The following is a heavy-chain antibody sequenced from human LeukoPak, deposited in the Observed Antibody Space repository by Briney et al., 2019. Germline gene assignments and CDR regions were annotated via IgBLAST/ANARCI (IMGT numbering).Heavy chain of an antibody. CDR2: IYYSGST. CDR3: ASLMVRGASTFDY. J-gene: IGHJ4*02. V-gene: IGHV4-59*08. D-gene: IGHD3-10*01. Sequence: SETLALIGTDSGRSISRFYWSWLRQPPGKGLEWIGYIYYSGSTNYNPPLKSRVTISEDTSENHFSLKLSSVTAADTAVYYCASLMVRGASTFDYWGRGTLVTVSS. CDR1: GRSISRFY.